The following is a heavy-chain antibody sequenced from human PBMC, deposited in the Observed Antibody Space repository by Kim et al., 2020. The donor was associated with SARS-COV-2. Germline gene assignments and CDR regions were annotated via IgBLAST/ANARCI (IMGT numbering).Heavy chain of an antibody. Sequence: KSRVTISVDTAKNQFSLKLSSVTAADTAVYYCARGRGITMVRGAPDWFDPWGQGTLVTVSS. V-gene: IGHV4-34*01. CDR3: ARGRGITMVRGAPDWFDP. D-gene: IGHD3-10*01. J-gene: IGHJ5*02.